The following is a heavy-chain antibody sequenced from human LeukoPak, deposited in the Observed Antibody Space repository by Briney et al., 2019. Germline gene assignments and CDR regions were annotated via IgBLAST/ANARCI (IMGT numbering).Heavy chain of an antibody. J-gene: IGHJ4*02. CDR1: GFTFSSYA. V-gene: IGHV3-30-3*01. D-gene: IGHD3-10*01. CDR3: ARGGEFGEFPPDY. Sequence: PGGSLRLSCAASGFTFSSYAMHWVRQAPGKGLEWVAVISYDGSNKYYADSVKGRFTISRDNSKNTLYLQMNSLRAEDTAVYYCARGGEFGEFPPDYWGQGTLVTVSS. CDR2: ISYDGSNK.